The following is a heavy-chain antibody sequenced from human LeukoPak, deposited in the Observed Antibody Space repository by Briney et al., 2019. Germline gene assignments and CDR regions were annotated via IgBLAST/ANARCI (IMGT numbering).Heavy chain of an antibody. CDR3: AKAKDIVVVVAATDFDY. J-gene: IGHJ4*02. Sequence: PGRSLRLSCAASGFTFSSYGMHWVRQAPGKGLEWVAVISYDGSNKYYADSVKGRFTISRDNSKNTLYLQMNSLRAEDTAVYYCAKAKDIVVVVAATDFDYWGQGTLVTVSS. V-gene: IGHV3-30*18. CDR2: ISYDGSNK. D-gene: IGHD2-15*01. CDR1: GFTFSSYG.